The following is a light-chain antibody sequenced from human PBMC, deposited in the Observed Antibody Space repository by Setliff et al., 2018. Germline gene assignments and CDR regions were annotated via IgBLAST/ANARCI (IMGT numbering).Light chain of an antibody. V-gene: IGLV2-14*03. J-gene: IGLJ2*01. CDR1: SSDIGAYNY. Sequence: ALAQPASVSGSPGQSITISCTGASSDIGAYNYVSWYQQYPRQAPKLIIYDVTKRPSGVSYRFSGFKSGNTASLTVSGLQAGDEADYFCASYAGANAYVVVGGGTKVTVL. CDR3: ASYAGANAYVV. CDR2: DVT.